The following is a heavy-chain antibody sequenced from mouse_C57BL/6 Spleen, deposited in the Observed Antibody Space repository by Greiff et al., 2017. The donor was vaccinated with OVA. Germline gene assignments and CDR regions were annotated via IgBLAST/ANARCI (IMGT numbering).Heavy chain of an antibody. D-gene: IGHD2-4*01. J-gene: IGHJ2*01. CDR1: GFSLTSYG. CDR2: IWSGGST. CDR3: ARNGDYDGGYYFDY. V-gene: IGHV2-2*01. Sequence: QVQLQQSGPGLVQPSQSLSITCTVSGFSLTSYGVHWVRQSPGKGLEWLGVIWSGGSTDYNAAFISRLSISKDNSKSQVFFKMNSLQADDTAIYYCARNGDYDGGYYFDYWGQGTTLTVSS.